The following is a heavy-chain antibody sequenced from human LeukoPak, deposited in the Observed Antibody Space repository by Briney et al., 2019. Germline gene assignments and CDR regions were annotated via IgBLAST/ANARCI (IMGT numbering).Heavy chain of an antibody. CDR3: ARVGSSYDFWSGYSEKSQSNWFDP. D-gene: IGHD3-3*01. J-gene: IGHJ5*02. CDR2: ISSSSSYI. Sequence: GGSLRLSCAASGFTFSSYSRNWVRQAPGKGLEWVSSISSSSSYIYYADSVKGRFTISRDNAKNSLYLQMNSLRAEDTAVYYCARVGSSYDFWSGYSEKSQSNWFDPWGQGTLVTVSS. V-gene: IGHV3-21*01. CDR1: GFTFSSYS.